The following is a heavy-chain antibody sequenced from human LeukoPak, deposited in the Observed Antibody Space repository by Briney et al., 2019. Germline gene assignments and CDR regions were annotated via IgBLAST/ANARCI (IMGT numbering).Heavy chain of an antibody. Sequence: SETLSLTCAVYGGSFSGYYWSWIRQPPGKGLEWIGEINHSGSTNYNPSLKSRVTISVDTSKNQFSLKLSSVTAADTAVYYCASVYCSSTSCYRALGYWGQGTLVTVSS. CDR3: ASVYCSSTSCYRALGY. CDR1: GGSFSGYY. J-gene: IGHJ4*02. CDR2: INHSGST. V-gene: IGHV4-34*01. D-gene: IGHD2-2*01.